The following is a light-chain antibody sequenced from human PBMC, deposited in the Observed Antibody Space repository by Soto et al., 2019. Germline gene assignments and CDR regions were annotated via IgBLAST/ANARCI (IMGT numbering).Light chain of an antibody. CDR3: QQYNNWPPWT. Sequence: EIVMTQSPATLSVSPGERATLSCSASQSVSSNFAWYQQKPGQAPRLLIYGASTRATGIPARFSGSGSGTEFTLTISSLQSEDFAVYYCQQYNNWPPWTFGPGTKVQLK. J-gene: IGKJ1*01. CDR2: GAS. V-gene: IGKV3-15*01. CDR1: QSVSSN.